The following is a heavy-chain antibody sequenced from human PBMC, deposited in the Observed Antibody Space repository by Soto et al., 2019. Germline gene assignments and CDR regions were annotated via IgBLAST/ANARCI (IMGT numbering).Heavy chain of an antibody. CDR2: INPSGGST. Sequence: QVQLVQSGAEVKKPGASVKVSCKASGYTFTSYYMHWVRQAPGQGLEWMGIINPSGGSTSYAQKFQGRVTMTRDTSTSTVYMELSSLRSEDTAVDYCAIEGTYYYYGMDVWGQGTTVTVSS. CDR3: AIEGTYYYYGMDV. CDR1: GYTFTSYY. V-gene: IGHV1-46*01. J-gene: IGHJ6*02.